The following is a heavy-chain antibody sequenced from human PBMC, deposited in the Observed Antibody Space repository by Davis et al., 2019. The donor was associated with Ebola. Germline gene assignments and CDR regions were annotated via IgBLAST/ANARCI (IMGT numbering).Heavy chain of an antibody. V-gene: IGHV6-1*01. CDR3: ARGWLRGNLDY. CDR1: GDSVSINSAG. CDR2: TYFNSKYYS. J-gene: IGHJ4*02. Sequence: PSETLSLTCAISGDSVSINSAGWNWIRQSPSRGLEWLGRTYFNSKYYSDYAVSVRGRITINADPSKNQFSLQLNSVTPEDTAVYYCARGWLRGNLDYWGQGTLVTVSS. D-gene: IGHD2-15*01.